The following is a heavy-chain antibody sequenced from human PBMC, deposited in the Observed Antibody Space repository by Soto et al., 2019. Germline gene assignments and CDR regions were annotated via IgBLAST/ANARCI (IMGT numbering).Heavy chain of an antibody. V-gene: IGHV5-51*01. J-gene: IGHJ6*02. CDR2: IYPGDSDA. CDR3: ARPRSGSYRLDYYGMDL. CDR1: GYSFTNYW. D-gene: IGHD3-10*01. Sequence: PGESLKISCKGSGYSFTNYWIAWVRQMPGKGLEWMGIIYPGDSDARYSPSFQGQVTISADKSINTAYLQWSSLKASDTAMYYCARPRSGSYRLDYYGMDLWGQGTTVTVSS.